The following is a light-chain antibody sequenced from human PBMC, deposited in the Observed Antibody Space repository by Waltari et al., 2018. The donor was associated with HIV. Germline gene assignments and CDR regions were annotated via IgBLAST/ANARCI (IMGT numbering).Light chain of an antibody. CDR2: WAS. J-gene: IGKJ1*01. CDR1: QSVLYSSNNKNY. CDR3: QQYYSTPLT. Sequence: DIVMTQSPDSLVVSLGERATINCKSSQSVLYSSNNKNYLAWYQQKQGQPPKLLIYWASTRESGVPDRFSGSGSGTDFTLTISSRQAEDVAVYYCQQYYSTPLTFGQGTKVEIK. V-gene: IGKV4-1*01.